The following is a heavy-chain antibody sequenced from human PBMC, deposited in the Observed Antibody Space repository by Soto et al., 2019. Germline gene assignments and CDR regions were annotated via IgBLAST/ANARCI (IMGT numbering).Heavy chain of an antibody. CDR2: INPNSGGT. V-gene: IGHV1-2*04. J-gene: IGHJ6*02. D-gene: IGHD3-3*01. CDR3: ARDSHYYDFWSVSPPYYYYYGMDV. Sequence: ASVKVSCKASGYTFTGYYMHWVRQAPGQGLERMGWINPNSGGTNYAQKFQGWVTMTRDTSISTAYMELSRLRSDDTAVYYCARDSHYYDFWSVSPPYYYYYGMDVWGQGTTVTVSS. CDR1: GYTFTGYY.